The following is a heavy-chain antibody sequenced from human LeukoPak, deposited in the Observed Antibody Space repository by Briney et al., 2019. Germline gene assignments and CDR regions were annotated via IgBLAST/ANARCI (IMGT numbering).Heavy chain of an antibody. V-gene: IGHV3-21*01. D-gene: IGHD6-6*01. CDR3: ARGGIAARPLS. J-gene: IGHJ5*02. Sequence: GGSLRLSCAGSGFTFSTYSMNWVRQAPGKGLEWVSSITSSNNYIYYADSMKGRFTISRDNAKNSLYLQMNSLRAEDTAVYYCARGGIAARPLSWGQGTLVTVSS. CDR2: ITSSNNYI. CDR1: GFTFSTYS.